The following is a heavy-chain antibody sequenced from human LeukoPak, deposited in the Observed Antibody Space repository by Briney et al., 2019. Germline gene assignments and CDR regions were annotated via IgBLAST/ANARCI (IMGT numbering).Heavy chain of an antibody. D-gene: IGHD3-22*01. CDR1: GGSISSSSYY. J-gene: IGHJ5*02. Sequence: NPSETLSLTCTVSGGSISSSSYYWGWIRQPPGKGLEWIGYIYHSGSTYYNPSLKSRVTMSIDTSKNQFSLKLTSMTAADSAVYYCVRDPTGLLRPTNWFDPWGQGTLVTVSS. CDR2: IYHSGST. CDR3: VRDPTGLLRPTNWFDP. V-gene: IGHV4-39*07.